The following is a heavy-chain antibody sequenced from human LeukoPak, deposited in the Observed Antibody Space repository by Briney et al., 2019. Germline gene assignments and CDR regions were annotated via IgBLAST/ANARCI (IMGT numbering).Heavy chain of an antibody. CDR1: GFTFTSHW. CDR3: ARDRDYGSGSSDY. J-gene: IGHJ4*02. Sequence: GGSLRLSCTASGFTFTSHWMRWVRQVPGKGLVWVSRINGDGSGTNHADPVKGRFTISRDNAKNTLYPQMNSLRVEDTAVYYCARDRDYGSGSSDYWGQGTLVTVSS. V-gene: IGHV3-74*01. D-gene: IGHD3-10*01. CDR2: INGDGSGT.